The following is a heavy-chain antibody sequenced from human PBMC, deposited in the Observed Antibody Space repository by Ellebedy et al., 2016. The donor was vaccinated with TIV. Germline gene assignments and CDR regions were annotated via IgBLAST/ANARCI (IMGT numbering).Heavy chain of an antibody. CDR1: GFTISSYA. J-gene: IGHJ6*02. CDR3: AKVPGSSWDYYGMDV. D-gene: IGHD2-15*01. V-gene: IGHV3-23*01. Sequence: GGSLRLXXAASGFTISSYAMSWVRQAPGKGLEWVSAISGSGGSTYYADSVKGRFTISRDNSKNTLYLQMNSLRAEDTAVYYCAKVPGSSWDYYGMDVWGQGTTVTVSS. CDR2: ISGSGGST.